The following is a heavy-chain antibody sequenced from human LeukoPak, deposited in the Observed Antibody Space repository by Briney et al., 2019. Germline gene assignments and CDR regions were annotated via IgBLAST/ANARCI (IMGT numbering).Heavy chain of an antibody. V-gene: IGHV5-10-1*01. CDR1: GYSFTSYW. J-gene: IGHJ5*02. Sequence: GESLMISCKGSGYSFTSYWISWVRQMPGKCLEWMGRLDLSDSYTNYSPSFQGHVTISADKSISTAYLQWSSLKASDTAMYYCARHLYSSGPSPPMWFDPWGQGTLVTVSS. D-gene: IGHD6-19*01. CDR3: ARHLYSSGPSPPMWFDP. CDR2: LDLSDSYT.